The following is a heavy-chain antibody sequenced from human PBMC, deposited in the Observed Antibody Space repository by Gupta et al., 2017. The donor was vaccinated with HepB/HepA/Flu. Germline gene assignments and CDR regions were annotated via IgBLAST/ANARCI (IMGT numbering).Heavy chain of an antibody. J-gene: IGHJ4*02. CDR3: ARRYLIAGFDY. CDR1: GGSLSSSY. Sequence: QLQLQESGSGLVKPSETLSLTCSVSGGSLSSSYWSWIRQPPGKGLVWIGYIYYSGGTSYNPSLKSRLTILVDTSKNQFSLKWSSVTAADTAVYYCARRYLIAGFDYWGQGALVTVSS. D-gene: IGHD1-26*01. V-gene: IGHV4-59*08. CDR2: IYYSGGT.